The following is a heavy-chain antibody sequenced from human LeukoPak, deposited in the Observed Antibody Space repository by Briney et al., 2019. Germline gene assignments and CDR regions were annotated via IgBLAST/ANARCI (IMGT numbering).Heavy chain of an antibody. Sequence: GASVKVSCKASGYTFTSYGISWVRQAPGQGLELRGWISAYNGNTNYAQKLQGRVTMTTDTSTSTAYMELRSLRSDDTAVYYCARDGYCTNGVCSSDAFDIWGQGTIVTVSS. D-gene: IGHD2-8*01. V-gene: IGHV1-18*01. CDR3: ARDGYCTNGVCSSDAFDI. CDR2: ISAYNGNT. J-gene: IGHJ3*02. CDR1: GYTFTSYG.